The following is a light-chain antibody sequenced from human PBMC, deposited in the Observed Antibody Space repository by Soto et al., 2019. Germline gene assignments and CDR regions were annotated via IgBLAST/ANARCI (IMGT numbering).Light chain of an antibody. CDR1: SSNIGNNY. Sequence: QSVLTQPPSXXXXXGQKVTISCSGSSSNIGNNYVSWYQHLPGTAPKLLIYDHNKRPSGIPDRFSGSKSGTSATLGITGLQTRDEADYYCGTWDSGLSAVVFGGGTKLTVL. CDR3: GTWDSGLSAVV. CDR2: DHN. V-gene: IGLV1-51*01. J-gene: IGLJ2*01.